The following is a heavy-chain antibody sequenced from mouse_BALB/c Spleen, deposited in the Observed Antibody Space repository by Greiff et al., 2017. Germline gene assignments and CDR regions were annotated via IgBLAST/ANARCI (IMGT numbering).Heavy chain of an antibody. D-gene: IGHD2-2*01. J-gene: IGHJ3*01. Sequence: EVQLQQSGAELVRPGALVKLSCKASGFNIKDYYMHWVKQRPEQGLEWIGWIDPENGNTIYDPKFQGKASITADTSSNTAYLQLSSLTSEDTAVYYCAGYGYDSWFAYWGQGTLVTVSA. CDR1: GFNIKDYY. V-gene: IGHV14-1*02. CDR2: IDPENGNT. CDR3: AGYGYDSWFAY.